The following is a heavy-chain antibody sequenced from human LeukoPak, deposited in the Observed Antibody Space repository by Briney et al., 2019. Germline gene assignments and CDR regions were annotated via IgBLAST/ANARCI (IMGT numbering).Heavy chain of an antibody. J-gene: IGHJ4*02. CDR2: VKNDGST. CDR1: GFTFSSRW. CDR3: HPLGYASN. Sequence: GGSLRLSCVVSGFTSGFTFSSRWMRWVRQAPGKGLVWVSLVKNDGSTNYADSVKGRFTVSRDNAENSLYLQMNNLRVEDTALYFCHPLGYASNWGQGTLVTVSS. D-gene: IGHD2-8*01. V-gene: IGHV3-74*01.